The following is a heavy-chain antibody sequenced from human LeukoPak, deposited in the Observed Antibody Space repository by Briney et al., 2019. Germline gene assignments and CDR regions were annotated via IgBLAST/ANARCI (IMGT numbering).Heavy chain of an antibody. D-gene: IGHD3-22*01. CDR1: GGSFSGYY. J-gene: IGHJ5*02. CDR3: ASDGTGAGYYYDSSGYSS. Sequence: SETLSLTCAVYGGSFSGYYWSWIRQPPGRGLEWIGEINHSGSTDYNPSLKSRVTISVDTSKNQFSLKLSSVTAADTAVYYCASDGTGAGYYYDSSGYSSWGQGTLVTVSS. V-gene: IGHV4-34*01. CDR2: INHSGST.